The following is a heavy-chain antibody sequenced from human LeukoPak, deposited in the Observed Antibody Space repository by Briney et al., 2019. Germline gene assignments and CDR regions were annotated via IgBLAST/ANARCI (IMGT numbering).Heavy chain of an antibody. CDR1: GFTFSDYY. Sequence: LRLSCAASGFTFSDYYMSWIRQPPGKGLEWIGEINHSGSTNYNPSLKSRVTISVDTSKNQFSLKLSSVTAADTAVYYCAQGRVLVYWGQGTLVTISS. J-gene: IGHJ4*02. CDR3: AQGRVLVY. V-gene: IGHV4-34*08. CDR2: INHSGST. D-gene: IGHD2/OR15-2a*01.